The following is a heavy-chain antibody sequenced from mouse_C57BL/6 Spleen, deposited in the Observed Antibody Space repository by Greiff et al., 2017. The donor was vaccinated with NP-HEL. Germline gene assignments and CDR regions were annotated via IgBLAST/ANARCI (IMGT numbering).Heavy chain of an antibody. J-gene: IGHJ2*01. Sequence: EVQLQESGPGLVKPSQSLSLTCSVTGYSITSGYYWNWIRQFPGNKLEWMGYISYDGSNNYNPSLKNRISITRYTSKNQFFLKLNSVTTEDTATYYCARDITVVAPFDYWGQGTTLTVSS. V-gene: IGHV3-6*01. CDR2: ISYDGSN. CDR1: GYSITSGYY. D-gene: IGHD1-1*01. CDR3: ARDITVVAPFDY.